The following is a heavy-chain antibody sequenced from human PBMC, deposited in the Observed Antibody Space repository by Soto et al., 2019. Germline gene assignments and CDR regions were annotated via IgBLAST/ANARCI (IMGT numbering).Heavy chain of an antibody. D-gene: IGHD6-19*01. J-gene: IGHJ4*02. CDR2: INPKSGGT. Sequence: QVQLVQSGPEVRKPGASVKVSCEASGHTFTGYHIHWVRQAPGRGLEWMGWINPKSGGTNYAQKFQGRVTMTWDTSLNTAYMELSSLMSEDTAVYYCARPPGYISDWYYFDLWGQGTLVTVSS. CDR3: ARPPGYISDWYYFDL. V-gene: IGHV1-2*02. CDR1: GHTFTGYH.